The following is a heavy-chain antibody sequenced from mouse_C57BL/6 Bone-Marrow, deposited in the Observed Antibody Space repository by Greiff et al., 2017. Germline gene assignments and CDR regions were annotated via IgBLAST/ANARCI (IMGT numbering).Heavy chain of an antibody. J-gene: IGHJ3*01. D-gene: IGHD1-1*01. CDR1: GYSITSGYY. CDR3: ARGDPYGSSSSWFAY. Sequence: EVKLQESGPGLVKPSQSLSLTCSVTGYSITSGYYWNWIRQFPGNKLEWMGYISYDGSNNYNPSLKNRISITRDTSKNQFFLKLNSVTTEDTATYYCARGDPYGSSSSWFAYWGQGTLVTVSA. V-gene: IGHV3-6*01. CDR2: ISYDGSN.